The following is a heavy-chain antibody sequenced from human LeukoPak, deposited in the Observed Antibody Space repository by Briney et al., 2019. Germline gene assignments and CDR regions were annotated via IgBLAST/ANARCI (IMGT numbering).Heavy chain of an antibody. V-gene: IGHV1-46*01. CDR1: GYTFTSYY. Sequence: ASVKVSCKASGYTFTSYYIHWVRQAPGQGPEWMGIIYPSGGSTTYAQKFQGRVTMTRDMSTSTVYMELSSLRSEDTAVYYCARDRITMVRGVENNWFDPWGQGTLVTVSS. J-gene: IGHJ5*02. CDR3: ARDRITMVRGVENNWFDP. CDR2: IYPSGGST. D-gene: IGHD3-10*01.